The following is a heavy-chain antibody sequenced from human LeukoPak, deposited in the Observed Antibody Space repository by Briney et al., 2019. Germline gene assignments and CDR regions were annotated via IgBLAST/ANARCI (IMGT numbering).Heavy chain of an antibody. CDR2: ISGSGGST. Sequence: GGTLRLSCAASGFTFSSYGMSWVRQAPGKGLEWVSAISGSGGSTYYADSVKGRFTISRDNSKNTLYLQMNSLRAEDTAVYYCAKEGGIVVVINPFDYWGQGTLVTVSS. D-gene: IGHD3-22*01. J-gene: IGHJ4*02. CDR1: GFTFSSYG. V-gene: IGHV3-23*01. CDR3: AKEGGIVVVINPFDY.